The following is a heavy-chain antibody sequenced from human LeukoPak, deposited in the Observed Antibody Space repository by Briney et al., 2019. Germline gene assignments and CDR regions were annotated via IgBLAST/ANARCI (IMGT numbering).Heavy chain of an antibody. V-gene: IGHV3-23*01. CDR1: GFTFSNYA. CDR2: VSGSGRDT. J-gene: IGHJ4*02. Sequence: GGSLRLSCAGSGFTFSNYAMTWVRQAPGKGLEWVSSVSGSGRDTFYPDSVEGRFTISRDNAKNSLYLQMNSLRAEDTAVYYCARDKGDYDTSGSLFVFGGQGTLVTVSS. CDR3: ARDKGDYDTSGSLFVF. D-gene: IGHD3-22*01.